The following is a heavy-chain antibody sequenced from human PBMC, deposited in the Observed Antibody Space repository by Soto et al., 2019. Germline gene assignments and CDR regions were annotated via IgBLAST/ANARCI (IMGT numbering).Heavy chain of an antibody. CDR1: GGSISSVCYY. J-gene: IGHJ3*02. CDR2: TYYSGST. Sequence: TLSLTCTFSGGSISSVCYYWICILQHPGKGLEWIGYTYYSGSTYYNPSLKSRVTISVDTSKNQFSLKLSSVTAADTAVYYCAREMRAASDAFDIWGQGTMVTVSS. CDR3: AREMRAASDAFDI. V-gene: IGHV4-31*03. D-gene: IGHD6-25*01.